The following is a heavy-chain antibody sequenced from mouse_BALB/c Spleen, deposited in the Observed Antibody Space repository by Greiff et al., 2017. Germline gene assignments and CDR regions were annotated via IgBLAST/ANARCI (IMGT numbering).Heavy chain of an antibody. CDR2: ISSGSSTI. Sequence: LVESGGGLVQPGGSRKLSCAASGFTFSSFGMHWVRQAPEKGLEWVAYISSGSSTIYYADTVKGRFTISRDNPKNTLFLQMTSLRSEDTAMYYCARTSSYYAMDYWGQGTSVTVSS. CDR3: ARTSSYYAMDY. J-gene: IGHJ4*01. CDR1: GFTFSSFG. V-gene: IGHV5-17*02. D-gene: IGHD6-1*01.